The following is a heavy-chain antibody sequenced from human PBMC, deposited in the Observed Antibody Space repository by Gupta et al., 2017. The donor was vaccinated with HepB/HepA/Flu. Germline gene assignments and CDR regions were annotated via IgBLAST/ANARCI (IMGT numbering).Heavy chain of an antibody. CDR1: GFTFSSYG. CDR3: ARDVDDDDSSEFDY. J-gene: IGHJ4*02. D-gene: IGHD3-22*01. V-gene: IGHV3-33*01. Sequence: QVQLVESGGGVVQPGRSLRLSCAASGFTFSSYGMHGVRQAPGKGLVGVAVIWYDGSNKYYDDAWKGRFTISRENAKNTLYLQMTSIREAETAVYYFARDVDDDDSSEFDYWGQGTLVTVSS. CDR2: IWYDGSNK.